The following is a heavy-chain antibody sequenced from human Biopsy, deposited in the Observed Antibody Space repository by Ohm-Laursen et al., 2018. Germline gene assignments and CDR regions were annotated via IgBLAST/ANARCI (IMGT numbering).Heavy chain of an antibody. D-gene: IGHD3-22*01. Sequence: SDTLSLTCSVSGGSISNNNYYWGWIRQPPGKGLEWIGSIFYRGGTHYKPSLKSRVNISVDTSKNQFSLKLNFVTAADTAVYYCARDYDTSGYYYVSWGQGTLVTVSS. V-gene: IGHV4-39*01. CDR3: ARDYDTSGYYYVS. CDR2: IFYRGGT. CDR1: GGSISNNNYY. J-gene: IGHJ5*02.